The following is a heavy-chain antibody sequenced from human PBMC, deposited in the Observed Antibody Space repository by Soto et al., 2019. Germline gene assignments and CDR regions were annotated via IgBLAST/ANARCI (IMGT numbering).Heavy chain of an antibody. CDR3: TRGRDVWSGYPRYYLDY. J-gene: IGHJ4*02. CDR1: GYTFTGYY. V-gene: IGHV1-2*04. CDR2: INPNSGGT. D-gene: IGHD3-3*01. Sequence: ASVKVSCKASGYTFTGYYIHWVRQAPGQGLEWMGWINPNSGGTNYAQKFQGWVTMTRGTSISTAYMELNSLKTEDTAIYYCTRGRDVWSGYPRYYLDYWGQGTLVTVS.